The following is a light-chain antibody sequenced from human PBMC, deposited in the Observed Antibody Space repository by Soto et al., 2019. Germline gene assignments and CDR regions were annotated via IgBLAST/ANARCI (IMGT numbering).Light chain of an antibody. CDR3: LQDFNYPLT. J-gene: IGKJ4*01. CDR1: QSISTY. Sequence: IQMTQSPSSLSANVGDRVTITCRARQSISTYLGWFPQKPGKAPKLLIYAASNLQSGVPSRFSGSGSGTDFTLTISSLQPEDFATYYCLQDFNYPLTFGGGTKVDIK. V-gene: IGKV1-6*01. CDR2: AAS.